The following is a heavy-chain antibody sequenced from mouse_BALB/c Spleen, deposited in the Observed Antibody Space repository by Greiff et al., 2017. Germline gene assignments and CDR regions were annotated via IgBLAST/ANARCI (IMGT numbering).Heavy chain of an antibody. V-gene: IGHV5-12-2*01. J-gene: IGHJ4*01. CDR2: ISNGGGST. Sequence: EVNVVESGGGLVQPGGSLKLSCAASGFTFSSYTMSWVRQTPEKRLEWVAYISNGGGSTYYPDTVKGRFTISRDNAKNTLYLQMSSLKSEDTAMYYCARRGYRYAMDYWGQGTSVTVSS. CDR1: GFTFSSYT. D-gene: IGHD2-14*01. CDR3: ARRGYRYAMDY.